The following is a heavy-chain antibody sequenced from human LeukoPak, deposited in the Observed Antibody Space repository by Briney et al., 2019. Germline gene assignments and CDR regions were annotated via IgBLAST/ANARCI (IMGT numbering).Heavy chain of an antibody. D-gene: IGHD3-16*01. J-gene: IGHJ2*01. CDR2: ISGSGGST. CDR1: GFTFSSYA. Sequence: GGSLRLSCAASGFTFSSYAMSRVRQAPGKGLEWVSAISGSGGSTYYADSVKGRFTISRDNSKNTLYLQMNSLRAEDTAVYYCAKDRDDYVGSPGWYFDLWGRGTLVTVSS. V-gene: IGHV3-23*01. CDR3: AKDRDDYVGSPGWYFDL.